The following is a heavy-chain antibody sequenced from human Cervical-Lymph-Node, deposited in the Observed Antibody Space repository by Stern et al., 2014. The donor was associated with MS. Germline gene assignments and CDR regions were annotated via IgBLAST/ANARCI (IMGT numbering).Heavy chain of an antibody. CDR2: INPNGSVT. CDR3: TRAVGGVGRE. Sequence: QMQLVQSGPEVKKPGASVMVSCKTSGYTFTNYYIHWVRQAPGQGLEWMGIINPNGSVTASAQKFQGRLTMTRATSTTTVYMRLITLTSEDTAMYYCTRAVGGVGREWGQGTLVFVSS. V-gene: IGHV1-46*01. J-gene: IGHJ4*02. D-gene: IGHD3-16*01. CDR1: GYTFTNYY.